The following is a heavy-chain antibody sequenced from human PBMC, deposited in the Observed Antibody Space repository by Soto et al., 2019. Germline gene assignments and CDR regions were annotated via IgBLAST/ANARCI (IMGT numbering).Heavy chain of an antibody. J-gene: IGHJ4*02. CDR3: ARGYRNTDRAAPFDS. CDR2: ISYSGTT. V-gene: IGHV4-59*01. D-gene: IGHD1-1*01. Sequence: SETLSLTCTVSGGSIRSDYWNWIRQPPGKGLEWIAYISYSGTTNYSPSLKSRVTISIDTSKNHFSLKLSSVTAADTAVYYCARGYRNTDRAAPFDSWGQGTLVTVSS. CDR1: GGSIRSDY.